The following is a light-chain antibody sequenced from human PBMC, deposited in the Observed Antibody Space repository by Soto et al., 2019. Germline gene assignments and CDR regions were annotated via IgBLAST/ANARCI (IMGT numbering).Light chain of an antibody. V-gene: IGLV1-51*02. J-gene: IGLJ3*02. CDR2: ENN. CDR1: SSNIGNNY. CDR3: GTWDSSLSAAV. Sequence: QSVLTQPPSLSAAPGQRVTISCSGSSSNIGNNYVSWYQQLPGTAPKLLIFENNKRPSGIPDRFSGSKSGTSATLGITGLQTGDEADYYCGTWDSSLSAAVFGGWTKLTVL.